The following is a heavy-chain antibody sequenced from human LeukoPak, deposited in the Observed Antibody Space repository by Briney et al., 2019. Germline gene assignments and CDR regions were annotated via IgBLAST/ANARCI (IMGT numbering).Heavy chain of an antibody. D-gene: IGHD3-3*01. Sequence: GGSLRLSCAASGFTFSAYTMNWVRQAPGKGLEWVSSISRSNSYIYYADSLKGRFTISRDNAKNSLYLQMNDLRAEDTAVYYCAREAIFGVVIRNPFDIWGQGTMDTVSS. CDR2: ISRSNSYI. V-gene: IGHV3-21*01. CDR3: AREAIFGVVIRNPFDI. J-gene: IGHJ3*02. CDR1: GFTFSAYT.